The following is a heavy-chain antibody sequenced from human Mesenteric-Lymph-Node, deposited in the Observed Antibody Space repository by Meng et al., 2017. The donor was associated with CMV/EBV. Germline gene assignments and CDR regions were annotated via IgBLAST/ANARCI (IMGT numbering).Heavy chain of an antibody. Sequence: GGSLRLSCAASGFTLSSYWMHWVRQAPGKGLVWVSRINSDGSSTNYADSVKGRFTISRDNSKNTLYLQMNSLRAEDTAVYYCTTRIGAAYGMDVWGQGTTVTVSS. J-gene: IGHJ6*02. V-gene: IGHV3-74*01. CDR3: TTRIGAAYGMDV. D-gene: IGHD2-15*01. CDR2: INSDGSST. CDR1: GFTLSSYW.